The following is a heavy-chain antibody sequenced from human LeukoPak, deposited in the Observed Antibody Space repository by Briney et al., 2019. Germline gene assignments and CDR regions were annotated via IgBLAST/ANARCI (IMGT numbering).Heavy chain of an antibody. CDR2: IYTSGST. D-gene: IGHD3-22*01. CDR3: ARAYYDSSGDPTIFDY. J-gene: IGHJ4*02. V-gene: IGHV4-4*07. Sequence: SETLSLTCTVPGGSISSYYWSWIRQPAGKGLEWIGRIYTSGSTNYNPSLKSRVTMSVDTSKNQFSLKLSSVTAADTAVYYCARAYYDSSGDPTIFDYWGQGTLVTVSS. CDR1: GGSISSYY.